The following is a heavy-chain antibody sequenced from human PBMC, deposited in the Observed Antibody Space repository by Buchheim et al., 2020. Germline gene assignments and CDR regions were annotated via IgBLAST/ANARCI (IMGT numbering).Heavy chain of an antibody. J-gene: IGHJ6*02. D-gene: IGHD3-10*01. CDR3: AKDQYYYGSGDYYYGMDV. Sequence: QVQLVESGGGLVKPGGSLRLSCAASGFTFSSYGMHWVRQAPGKGLEWVAVISYDGSNKYYADSVKGRFTISRDNSKNTLYLQMNSLRAEDTAVYYCAKDQYYYGSGDYYYGMDVWGQGTT. CDR1: GFTFSSYG. CDR2: ISYDGSNK. V-gene: IGHV3-30*18.